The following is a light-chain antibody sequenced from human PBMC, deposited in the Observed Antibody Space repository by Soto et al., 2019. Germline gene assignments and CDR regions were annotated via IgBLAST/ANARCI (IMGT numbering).Light chain of an antibody. CDR3: SSYTSSSTLLYV. CDR2: DVS. Sequence: QSALTQPRSVSGSPGQSVTISCTGTSSDVDGYNYVSWYQQHPGKAPKLMIYDVSNRPSGVSNRFSGSKSGNTASLTISGLQAEDEADYYCSSYTSSSTLLYVFGTGTKVTVL. J-gene: IGLJ1*01. CDR1: SSDVDGYNY. V-gene: IGLV2-14*01.